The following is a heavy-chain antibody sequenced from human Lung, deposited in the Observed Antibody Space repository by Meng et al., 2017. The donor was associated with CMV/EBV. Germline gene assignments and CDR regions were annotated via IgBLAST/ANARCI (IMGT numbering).Heavy chain of an antibody. Sequence: GESLKISCAASGFTFSTTWMTWVRQNPGQGLEWVANIKHDGTEKNYVESVKGRFTIFRDNAKNSLYLQMSSLRAEDTAVYYCAKSVAYYDSRGHLSGYYFDYWGQGTLVTVSS. J-gene: IGHJ4*02. CDR1: GFTFSTTW. D-gene: IGHD3-22*01. CDR2: IKHDGTEK. CDR3: AKSVAYYDSRGHLSGYYFDY. V-gene: IGHV3-7*01.